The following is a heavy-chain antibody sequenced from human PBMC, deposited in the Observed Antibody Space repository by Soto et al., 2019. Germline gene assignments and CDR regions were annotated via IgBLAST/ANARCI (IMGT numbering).Heavy chain of an antibody. D-gene: IGHD3-10*01. Sequence: GGSLRLSCAASGFTFSSYDMHWVRQATGKGLEWVSAIGTAGDTYYPGSMKGRFTISRENAKNSLYLQMNSLRAEDTAVYYCARAPPRYGSGSYYRPARYGMDVWGQGTTVTVSS. CDR1: GFTFSSYD. CDR3: ARAPPRYGSGSYYRPARYGMDV. CDR2: IGTAGDT. V-gene: IGHV3-13*01. J-gene: IGHJ6*02.